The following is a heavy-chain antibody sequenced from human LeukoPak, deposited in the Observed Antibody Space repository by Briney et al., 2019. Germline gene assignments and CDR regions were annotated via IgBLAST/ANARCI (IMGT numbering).Heavy chain of an antibody. D-gene: IGHD6-19*01. V-gene: IGHV3-30*03. CDR2: ISYDGSNK. Sequence: GGSLRLSCAASGFTFSGYGMHWVRQAPGKGLEWVSFISYDGSNKYSADSVKGRFTISRDSSKNTLYLQMNSLRAEDTAVYYCARARGSGWYSGNWFDPWGQGTLVTVSS. CDR3: ARARGSGWYSGNWFDP. J-gene: IGHJ5*02. CDR1: GFTFSGYG.